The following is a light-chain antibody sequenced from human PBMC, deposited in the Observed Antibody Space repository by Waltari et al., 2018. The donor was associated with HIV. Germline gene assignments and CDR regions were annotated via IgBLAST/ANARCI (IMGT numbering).Light chain of an antibody. V-gene: IGKV1-39*01. J-gene: IGKJ4*01. CDR1: QHIKND. CDR2: AAS. Sequence: DIQVTQSPSSLSAYTPDTVIITCRASQHIKNDLNWYHHKPGASPRLLIYAASGLQSGVPSRFTGSGSGTEFNFTISGLQSEDSATYYCQQSHAPPLTFGGGTKVEI. CDR3: QQSHAPPLT.